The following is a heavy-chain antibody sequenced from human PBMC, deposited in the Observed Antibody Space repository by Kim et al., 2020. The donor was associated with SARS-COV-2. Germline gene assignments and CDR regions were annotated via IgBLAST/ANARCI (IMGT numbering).Heavy chain of an antibody. D-gene: IGHD6-19*01. V-gene: IGHV4-34*01. CDR3: ARGTRQWLVRVTYYYYMDV. CDR2: INHSGST. CDR1: GGSFSGYY. Sequence: SETLSLTCAVYGGSFSGYYWSWIRQPPGKGLEWIGEINHSGSTNYNPSLKSRVTISVDTSKNQFSLKLSSVTAADTAVYYCARGTRQWLVRVTYYYYMDVWGNRTTLTVSS. J-gene: IGHJ6*03.